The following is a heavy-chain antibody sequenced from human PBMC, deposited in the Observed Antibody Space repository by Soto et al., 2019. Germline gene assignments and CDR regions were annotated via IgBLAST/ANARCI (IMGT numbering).Heavy chain of an antibody. J-gene: IGHJ4*01. CDR2: INHSGVT. CDR3: ARHDGFSSGWVFDY. D-gene: IGHD6-19*01. Sequence: SETLSLTCAVYGGSFSGYYWSWIRQPPGKGLEWIGEINHSGVTNYKPSLKRRVTISVDTSKNQFSLQLKSVTAADTALYYCARHDGFSSGWVFDYWGHGALVTVSS. V-gene: IGHV4-34*01. CDR1: GGSFSGYY.